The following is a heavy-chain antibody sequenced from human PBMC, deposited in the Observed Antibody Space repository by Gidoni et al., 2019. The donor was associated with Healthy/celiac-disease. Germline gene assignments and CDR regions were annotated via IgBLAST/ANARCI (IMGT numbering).Heavy chain of an antibody. J-gene: IGHJ4*02. CDR3: ASVKRVLMVYAPLYFDY. Sequence: QVQLVQSGAEVKKPGSSVKVSCKASGGTFSSYAISWVRQAPGQGLEWMGGIIPIFGTANYAQKFQGRVTITADESTSTAYMELSSLRSEDTAVYYCASVKRVLMVYAPLYFDYWGQGTLVTVSS. CDR2: IIPIFGTA. CDR1: GGTFSSYA. D-gene: IGHD2-8*01. V-gene: IGHV1-69*01.